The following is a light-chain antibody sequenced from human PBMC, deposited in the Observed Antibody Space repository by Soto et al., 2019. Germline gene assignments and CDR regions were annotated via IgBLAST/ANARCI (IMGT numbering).Light chain of an antibody. J-gene: IGKJ1*01. CDR1: QSVSSNY. Sequence: EIVLTQSPGTLSLSPGERGTLSCRASQSVSSNYLAWYQLKPGQAPRLLIYGASSRATGIPDRFRGSGSGTDFTLSISRLEPEDFAVYYCQQYGNSRAFGQGTKVDI. V-gene: IGKV3-20*01. CDR3: QQYGNSRA. CDR2: GAS.